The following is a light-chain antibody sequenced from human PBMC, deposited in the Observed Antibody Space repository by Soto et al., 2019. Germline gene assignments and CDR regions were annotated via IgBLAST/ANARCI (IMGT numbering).Light chain of an antibody. J-gene: IGKJ2*01. CDR3: QQYTSDLYT. CDR1: KNLLTY. Sequence: DIKRTQFPSTLSASVGGTVTITCRASKNLLTYLPWYQQKPGRAPKLLIHDASTLEDGVPSWFSGSGSGTEFSLTISSLQPDDFAMYHCQQYTSDLYTFGQGIKLQ. CDR2: DAS. V-gene: IGKV1-5*01.